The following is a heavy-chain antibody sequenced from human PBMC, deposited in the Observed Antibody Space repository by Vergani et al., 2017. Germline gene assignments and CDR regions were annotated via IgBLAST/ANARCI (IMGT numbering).Heavy chain of an antibody. CDR1: GFTFSNAW. D-gene: IGHD3-22*01. J-gene: IGHJ4*02. Sequence: EVQLVESGGGLVKPGGSLRLSCAASGFTFSNAWMSWVRQAPGKGLEWVGRIKSKTDGGTTDYAAPVKGRFTISRDDSKNTLYLQMNSLKTEDTAVYYCARDRYYYDSSVYDFDYWGQGTLVTVSS. CDR3: ARDRYYYDSSVYDFDY. V-gene: IGHV3-15*01. CDR2: IKSKTDGGTT.